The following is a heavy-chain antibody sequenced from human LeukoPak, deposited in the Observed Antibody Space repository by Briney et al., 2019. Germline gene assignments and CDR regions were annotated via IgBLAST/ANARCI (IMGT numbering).Heavy chain of an antibody. Sequence: GGSLRLSCAASGFTVSSNYMSWVRQAPGKGLEWVSVIYSGGSTYYADSVKGRFTISRDNSKNTLYLQMNSLRAEDTAVYYCAKDVAAAGNNFDYWGQGTLVTVSS. CDR2: IYSGGST. V-gene: IGHV3-53*01. CDR3: AKDVAAAGNNFDY. J-gene: IGHJ4*02. D-gene: IGHD6-13*01. CDR1: GFTVSSNY.